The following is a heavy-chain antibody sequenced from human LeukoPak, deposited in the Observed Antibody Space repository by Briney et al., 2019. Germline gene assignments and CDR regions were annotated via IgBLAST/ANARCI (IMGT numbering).Heavy chain of an antibody. J-gene: IGHJ4*02. CDR3: ARGEYYDSSGYCFDY. CDR2: IHYSGST. D-gene: IGHD3-22*01. Sequence: PSETLSLTCTVSGGSISNYHWSWIRQPPGKGLEWIGYIHYSGSTNYNPSLKSRVTISVDTSKNQFSLKLSSVTAADTAVYYCARGEYYDSSGYCFDYWGQGTLVTVSS. V-gene: IGHV4-59*12. CDR1: GGSISNYH.